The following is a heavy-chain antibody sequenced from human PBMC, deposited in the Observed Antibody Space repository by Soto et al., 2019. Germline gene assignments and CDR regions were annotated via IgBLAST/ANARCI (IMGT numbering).Heavy chain of an antibody. Sequence: SETLSLTCTVSGGSISSGGYYWSWIRQHPGKGLEWVGYIYYSGSTYYNPSLKSRVTISVDTSKNQFSLKLSSVTAADTAVYYGARGPRYFNWLLSSSWFAPWGQGPLVPVPS. V-gene: IGHV4-31*03. D-gene: IGHD3-9*01. CDR2: IYYSGST. CDR1: GGSISSGGYY. CDR3: ARGPRYFNWLLSSSWFAP. J-gene: IGHJ5*02.